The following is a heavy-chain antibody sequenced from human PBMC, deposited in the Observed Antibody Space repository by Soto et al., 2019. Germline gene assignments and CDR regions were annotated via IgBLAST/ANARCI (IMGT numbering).Heavy chain of an antibody. CDR2: ISAYNGNT. Sequence: ASVKVSCKASGYTFTSYGISWVRQAPGQGLEWMGWISAYNGNTNYAQKLQGRVTMTTDTSTSTAYMELRSLRSDDTAVYYCARDKYYDYVWGSYPQEGYYYGMDVWGQGTTATVSS. V-gene: IGHV1-18*04. CDR1: GYTFTSYG. J-gene: IGHJ6*02. D-gene: IGHD3-16*02. CDR3: ARDKYYDYVWGSYPQEGYYYGMDV.